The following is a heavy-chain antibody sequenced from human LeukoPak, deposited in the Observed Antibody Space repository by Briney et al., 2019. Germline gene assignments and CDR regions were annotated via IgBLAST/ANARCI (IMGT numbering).Heavy chain of an antibody. D-gene: IGHD5-18*01. J-gene: IGHJ4*02. CDR3: ATGYREFDY. Sequence: GGSLRLSCAVSGFXFSNAWMSWVRQAPGKGLEWVGRIKSKADGGTRDYAAPVKGRFTISRDDAKNMVDLQMNSLKTEDTAMYYCATGYREFDYWGQGTLVTVSS. CDR2: IKSKADGGTR. V-gene: IGHV3-15*01. CDR1: GFXFSNAW.